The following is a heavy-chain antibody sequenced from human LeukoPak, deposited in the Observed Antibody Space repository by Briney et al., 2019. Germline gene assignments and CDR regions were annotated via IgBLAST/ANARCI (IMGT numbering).Heavy chain of an antibody. CDR2: ISGSGSNT. V-gene: IGHV3-23*01. J-gene: IGHJ4*02. CDR3: AKDQMIAGGQVY. D-gene: IGHD3-22*01. CDR1: GFTFSNYV. Sequence: GGSLRLSCAASGFTFSNYVMSWVRQAPGEGLEWVSAISGSGSNTFYADSVKGRFTISRDNSESTLYLQMNSLRAEDTAIYYCAKDQMIAGGQVYWGQGTLVTVSS.